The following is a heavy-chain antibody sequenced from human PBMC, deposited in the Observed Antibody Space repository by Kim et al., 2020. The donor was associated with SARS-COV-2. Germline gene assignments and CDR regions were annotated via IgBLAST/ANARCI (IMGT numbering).Heavy chain of an antibody. Sequence: YAQKLQGRVTMTTDTSTSTAYMELRSLRSDDTAVYYCARDRAAAGIGLDYWGQGTLVTVSS. V-gene: IGHV1-18*01. D-gene: IGHD6-13*01. J-gene: IGHJ4*02. CDR3: ARDRAAAGIGLDY.